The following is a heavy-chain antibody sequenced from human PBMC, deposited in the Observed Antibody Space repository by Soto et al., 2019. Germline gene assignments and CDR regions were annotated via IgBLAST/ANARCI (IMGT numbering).Heavy chain of an antibody. J-gene: IGHJ6*03. CDR1: GFTFSTYG. V-gene: IGHV3-23*01. Sequence: DVQLLESGGGLVQWGGSLRLSCVTSGFTFSTYGMTWVRQAPGKGLEWVSYGGSGGSRYYAESVKGSFTISRDNSKNTLSLEMNSLRAEDTATYYCVKFRGRAYPYYYMDVWGKGTTVTVPS. D-gene: IGHD3-10*01. CDR2: YGGSGGSR. CDR3: VKFRGRAYPYYYMDV.